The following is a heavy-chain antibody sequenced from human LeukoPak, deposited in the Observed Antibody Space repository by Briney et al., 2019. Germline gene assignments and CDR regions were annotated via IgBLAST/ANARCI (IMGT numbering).Heavy chain of an antibody. CDR3: ARDKSDSGSYYKY. CDR1: GFTFSSYA. V-gene: IGHV3-23*01. J-gene: IGHJ4*02. Sequence: GGSLRLSCAASGFTFSSYAMSWVRQAPGQGLEWVSAISGSGGSTYYADSVKGRFTISRDNSKNTLYLQMNSLRAEDTAVYYCARDKSDSGSYYKYWGQGTLVTVSS. D-gene: IGHD3-10*01. CDR2: ISGSGGST.